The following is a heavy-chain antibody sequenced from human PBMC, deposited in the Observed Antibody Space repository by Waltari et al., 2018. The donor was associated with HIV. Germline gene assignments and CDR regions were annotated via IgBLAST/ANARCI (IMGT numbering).Heavy chain of an antibody. CDR1: GYTFTSYD. CDR2: MNPNSGNT. CDR3: ARGVAAAGTSGDY. Sequence: QVQLVQYGAEVKKPGASVKVSCKASGYTFTSYDINWVRQATGQGLEWMGWMNPNSGNTAYAQKFQGRVTSTRNTSISTAYMELRSLRSEDTAVYYCARGVAAAGTSGDYWGQGTLVTVSS. D-gene: IGHD6-13*01. V-gene: IGHV1-8*01. J-gene: IGHJ4*02.